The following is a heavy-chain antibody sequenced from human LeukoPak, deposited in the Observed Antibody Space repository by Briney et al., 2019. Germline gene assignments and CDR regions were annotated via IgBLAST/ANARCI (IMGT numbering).Heavy chain of an antibody. V-gene: IGHV1-69*04. CDR2: IIPILGIA. Sequence: SVKVSCKASGGTFSSYAISGVRQAPGQGLEWMGRIIPILGIANYAQKFQGRVTITADKSTSTAYMELSSLRSEDTAVYYCARDHIAAAGGGYYYYYGMDVWGQGTTVTVSS. J-gene: IGHJ6*02. CDR1: GGTFSSYA. CDR3: ARDHIAAAGGGYYYYYGMDV. D-gene: IGHD6-13*01.